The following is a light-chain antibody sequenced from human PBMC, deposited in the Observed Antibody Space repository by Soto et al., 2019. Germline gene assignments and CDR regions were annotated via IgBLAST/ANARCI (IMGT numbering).Light chain of an antibody. Sequence: HSALAQPRSVSGSPGQSVSLSCTGTGSDVGGYNYVSWYQHHPGKAPKLLIYDVTERPSGVPDRFSGSKSGSTASLTISGLQTEDEADYYCCSFAGTYTRYVFGTGTKVTVL. CDR3: CSFAGTYTRYV. CDR2: DVT. J-gene: IGLJ1*01. CDR1: GSDVGGYNY. V-gene: IGLV2-11*01.